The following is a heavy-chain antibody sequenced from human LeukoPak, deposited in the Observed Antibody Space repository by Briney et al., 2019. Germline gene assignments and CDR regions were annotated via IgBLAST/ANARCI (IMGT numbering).Heavy chain of an antibody. CDR3: AREGGGTMWLDP. CDR2: INTSGSS. Sequence: PSETLSLACTVSGGSISSYYWSWIRQPAGKGLEWIGRINTSGSSNYNPSLRSRVTMSVDTSKNQFSLNLSSVTAADTAVYYCAREGGGTMWLDPWGQGTLVTVSS. CDR1: GGSISSYY. D-gene: IGHD3-3*01. J-gene: IGHJ5*02. V-gene: IGHV4-4*07.